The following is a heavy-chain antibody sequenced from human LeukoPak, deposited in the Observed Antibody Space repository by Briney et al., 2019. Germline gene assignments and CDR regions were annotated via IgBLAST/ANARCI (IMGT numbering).Heavy chain of an antibody. V-gene: IGHV1-69*05. CDR3: ARDLYCSSTSCYNLNAFDI. D-gene: IGHD2-2*02. J-gene: IGHJ3*02. CDR2: IIPIFGTA. Sequence: ASVKVSCKASGGTFSSYAISWVRQAPGQGLEWMGGIIPIFGTANYAQKFQGRATITTDESTSTAYMELSSLRSEDTAVYYCARDLYCSSTSCYNLNAFDIWGQGTMVTVSS. CDR1: GGTFSSYA.